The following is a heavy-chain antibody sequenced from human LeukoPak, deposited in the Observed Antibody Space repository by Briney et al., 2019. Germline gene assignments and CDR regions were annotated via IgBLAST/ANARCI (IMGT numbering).Heavy chain of an antibody. CDR2: ISSSSSYI. J-gene: IGHJ4*02. D-gene: IGHD6-13*01. CDR3: ARANRIAGLTASDY. V-gene: IGHV3-21*01. Sequence: GGSLRLSCAASGFTFSSYSMNWVRQAPGKGLEGVSSISSSSSYIYYADSVKGRFTISRDNAKNSLYLQMNSLRAEDTAVYYCARANRIAGLTASDYWGQGTLVTVSS. CDR1: GFTFSSYS.